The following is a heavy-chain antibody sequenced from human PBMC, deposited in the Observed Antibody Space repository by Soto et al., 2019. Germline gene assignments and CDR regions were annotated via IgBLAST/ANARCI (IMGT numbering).Heavy chain of an antibody. Sequence: PSETLSLTCTVSGGSVSSGSYYWSWIRQPPGKGLEWIGYIYYSGSTNYNPSLKSRVTISVDTSKNQFSLKLSSVTAADTAVYYCARTYYYGSGSYYTTYNWFDPWGQGTLVTVSS. V-gene: IGHV4-61*01. CDR1: GGSVSSGSYY. J-gene: IGHJ5*02. CDR3: ARTYYYGSGSYYTTYNWFDP. D-gene: IGHD3-10*01. CDR2: IYYSGST.